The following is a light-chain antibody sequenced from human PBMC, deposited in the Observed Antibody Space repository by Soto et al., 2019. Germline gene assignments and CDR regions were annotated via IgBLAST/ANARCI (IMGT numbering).Light chain of an antibody. J-gene: IGLJ2*01. CDR3: SSYTSSSSVI. Sequence: QSALTQPASVSGSPGQSIAISCTGTSSDVGAYDYVSWYQQHPGKAPKLMIYDVKYRPSGVSNRFSGSKSGNTASLTISGLQAEDEADYYCSSYTSSSSVIFGGGTQLTDL. CDR2: DVK. CDR1: SSDVGAYDY. V-gene: IGLV2-14*01.